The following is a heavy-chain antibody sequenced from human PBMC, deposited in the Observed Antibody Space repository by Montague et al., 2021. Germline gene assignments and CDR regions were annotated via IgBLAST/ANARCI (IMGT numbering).Heavy chain of an antibody. J-gene: IGHJ6*03. CDR3: ARERDRYYYTDI. Sequence: SETLSLTCTATRSLINIDYYWAWIRKPPGTGLEWLVSVSHGGRTYYKPSLKSRVTISVDTSNNHFSLKLSSVTAADTAMYYCARERDRYYYTDIWGKGTTLSVSS. CDR2: VSHGGRT. V-gene: IGHV4-38-2*02. CDR1: RSLINIDYY.